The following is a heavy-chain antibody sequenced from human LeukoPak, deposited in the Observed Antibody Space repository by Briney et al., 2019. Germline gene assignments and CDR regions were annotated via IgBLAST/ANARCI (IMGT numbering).Heavy chain of an antibody. J-gene: IGHJ5*02. CDR2: IYHSGST. CDR3: ARGGYCSSTSCPRVYNWFDP. V-gene: IGHV4-30-2*01. CDR1: GGSISSGGYY. D-gene: IGHD2-2*03. Sequence: PSETLSLTCSVSGGSISSGGYYWSWIRQPPGKGLEWIGYIYHSGSTYYNPSLKSRVTISVDRSKNQFSLKLSSVTAADTAVYYCARGGYCSSTSCPRVYNWFDPWGQGTLVTVSS.